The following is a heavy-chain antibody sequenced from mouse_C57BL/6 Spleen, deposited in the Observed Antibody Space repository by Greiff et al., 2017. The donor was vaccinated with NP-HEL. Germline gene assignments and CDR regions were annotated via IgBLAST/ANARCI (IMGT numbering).Heavy chain of an antibody. CDR1: GFTFSSYA. CDR2: ISDGGSYT. Sequence: EVKLVESGGGLVKPGGSLKLSCAASGFTFSSYAMSWVRQTPEKRLEWVATISDGGSYTYYPDNVKGRFTISRDNAKNNLYLQMSHLKSEDTAMYYCARDRDSWYCDVWGTGTTVTVSS. CDR3: ARDRDSWYCDV. V-gene: IGHV5-4*01. J-gene: IGHJ1*03.